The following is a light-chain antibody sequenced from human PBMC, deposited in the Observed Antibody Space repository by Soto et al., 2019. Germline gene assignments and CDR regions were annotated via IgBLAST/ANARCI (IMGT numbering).Light chain of an antibody. Sequence: EIVLTQSPATLSLSPGERATLSCRASQSVSSYLAWYQQKPGQAPRLLIYDASNRATVIPARFSGSGSGTDFTLSISSLEPEDFAVYYCQQRSNWPPWTICQGTKVEIK. CDR3: QQRSNWPPWT. CDR1: QSVSSY. V-gene: IGKV3-11*01. J-gene: IGKJ1*01. CDR2: DAS.